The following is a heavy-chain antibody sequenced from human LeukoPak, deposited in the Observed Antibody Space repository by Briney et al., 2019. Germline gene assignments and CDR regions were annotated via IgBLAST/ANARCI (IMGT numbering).Heavy chain of an antibody. CDR1: GGSISSYY. D-gene: IGHD5-18*01. CDR3: ARTTEGGYTYGYFYYYYMDV. V-gene: IGHV4-59*01. Sequence: SETLFLTCTVTGGSISSYYWSWIRQPPGKALEWIGYIYYSGSTNYNPSLKSRVTISVDTSKNQFSLKLTSVTAADTAVYYCARTTEGGYTYGYFYYYYMDVWGKGTTVTISS. J-gene: IGHJ6*03. CDR2: IYYSGST.